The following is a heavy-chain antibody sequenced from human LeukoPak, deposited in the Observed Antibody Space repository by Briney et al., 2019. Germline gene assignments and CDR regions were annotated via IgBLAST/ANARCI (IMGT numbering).Heavy chain of an antibody. CDR2: IYYSGST. Sequence: PSETLSLTCAVYGGSFSGYYWSWIRQPPGKGLEWIGYIYYSGSTNYNPSLKSRVTISVDTSKNQFSLKLSSVTAADTAVYYCARESGGYDSSGYPFDYWGQGTLVTVSS. CDR3: ARESGGYDSSGYPFDY. D-gene: IGHD3-22*01. V-gene: IGHV4-59*01. CDR1: GGSFSGYY. J-gene: IGHJ4*02.